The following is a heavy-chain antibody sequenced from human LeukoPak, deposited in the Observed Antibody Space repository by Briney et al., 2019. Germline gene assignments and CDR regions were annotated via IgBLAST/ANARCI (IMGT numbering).Heavy chain of an antibody. V-gene: IGHV3-30*18. CDR2: ISDEGSKK. D-gene: IGHD2-21*01. CDR1: GFTFRSYG. Sequence: PGGSLRLSCAASGFTFRSYGMHWIRQARGKGLEWVAVISDEGSKKHYADSVKGRFSISRDNSKNTLFLQMNSLRDEDTAVYYCAKEGCGGDCFDYWGQGTLVTVSS. J-gene: IGHJ4*02. CDR3: AKEGCGGDCFDY.